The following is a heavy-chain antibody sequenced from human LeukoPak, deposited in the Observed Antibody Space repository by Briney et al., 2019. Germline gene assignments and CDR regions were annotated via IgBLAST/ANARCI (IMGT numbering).Heavy chain of an antibody. Sequence: PGGSLRLSCAASRFTVSSNYMSWVRRAPGKGLEWVSVIYSGGSTYYADSVKGRFTISRDNSKNTLYLQMNSLRAEDTAVYYCAKDRDYYYYMDVWGKGTTVTISS. V-gene: IGHV3-53*01. J-gene: IGHJ6*03. CDR1: RFTVSSNY. CDR3: AKDRDYYYYMDV. CDR2: IYSGGST.